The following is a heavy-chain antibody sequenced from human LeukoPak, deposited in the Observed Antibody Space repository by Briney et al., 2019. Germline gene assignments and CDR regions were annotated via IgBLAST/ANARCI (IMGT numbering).Heavy chain of an antibody. CDR2: INHSGNVN. J-gene: IGHJ6*02. CDR3: ARGGGLDV. CDR1: GFTFSSYG. Sequence: PGGSLRLSCAASGFTFSSYGMHWVRQAPGKGLEWVASINHSGNVNYYVDSVKGRFTISRNNAKNSPYLQMSNLRAEDTAVYFCARGGGLDVWGQGATVTVSS. D-gene: IGHD3-16*01. V-gene: IGHV3-7*03.